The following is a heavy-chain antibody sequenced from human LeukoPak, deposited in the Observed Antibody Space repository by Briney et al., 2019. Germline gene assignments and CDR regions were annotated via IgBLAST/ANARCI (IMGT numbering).Heavy chain of an antibody. Sequence: ASVKVSCKASGYTFTSYAMHWVRQAPGQRLEWMGWINAGNGNTKYSQKFQGRVTITRDTSASTAYMELSSLRSEDTAVYYCARDCGGDCQNWFDPWGQGTLVTVSP. CDR2: INAGNGNT. V-gene: IGHV1-3*01. CDR3: ARDCGGDCQNWFDP. D-gene: IGHD2-21*02. CDR1: GYTFTSYA. J-gene: IGHJ5*02.